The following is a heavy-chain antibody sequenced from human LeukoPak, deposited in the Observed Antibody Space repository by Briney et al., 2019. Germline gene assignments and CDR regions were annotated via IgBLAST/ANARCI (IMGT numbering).Heavy chain of an antibody. D-gene: IGHD1-7*01. Sequence: GGCLRLSCAASGFTFSNYWMSWVRQAPGKGLEWVANIKQDGSEKYYVNSVKGRITISRDDAKNSLYLQMNSLRAEDTAIYYCAREDDWNYEDYWGQGTLVTVSS. V-gene: IGHV3-7*01. J-gene: IGHJ4*02. CDR1: GFTFSNYW. CDR3: AREDDWNYEDY. CDR2: IKQDGSEK.